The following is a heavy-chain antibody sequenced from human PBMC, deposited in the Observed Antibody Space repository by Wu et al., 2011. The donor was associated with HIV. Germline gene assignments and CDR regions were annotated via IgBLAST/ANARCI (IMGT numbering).Heavy chain of an antibody. CDR1: GYIFINYG. J-gene: IGHJ3*02. D-gene: IGHD3-10*01. Sequence: QVQLVQSGLEVKKPGASVKVSCEASGYIFINYGINWVRQAPGQGLEWMGRISGYKGDTNYAQKFRGRVTMTTDTSTSTTYMELRSLRSDDTALYYCARDRGHDAFDIWGQGTMVIVSP. CDR2: ISGYKGDT. CDR3: ARDRGHDAFDI. V-gene: IGHV1-18*01.